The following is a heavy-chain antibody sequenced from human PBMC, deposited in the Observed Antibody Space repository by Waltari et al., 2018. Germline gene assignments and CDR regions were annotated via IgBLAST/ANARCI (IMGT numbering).Heavy chain of an antibody. CDR1: GFTFSRYA. Sequence: EVQLLESGGGLVQPGGSLRLSCAASGFTFSRYAMSWLRQAPGKGLEWVSAISGSGGSTYYADSVKGRFTISRDNSKNTLYLQMNSLRAEDTAVYYCAGSYSADWYFDLWGRGTLVTVSS. CDR3: AGSYSADWYFDL. CDR2: ISGSGGST. D-gene: IGHD1-26*01. V-gene: IGHV3-23*01. J-gene: IGHJ2*01.